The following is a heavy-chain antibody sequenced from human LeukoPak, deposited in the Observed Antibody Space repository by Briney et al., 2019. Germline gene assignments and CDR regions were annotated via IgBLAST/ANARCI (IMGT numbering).Heavy chain of an antibody. J-gene: IGHJ4*02. Sequence: GGSLRLACAASGFTFSSYAMSWVRQAPGKGLEWVSAISGSGGSTYYADSVKGRFTISRDNSKNTLYLQMNTLRAEDTAVYYCATHRSGINPYYFDYWGQGTLVTVSS. CDR1: GFTFSSYA. CDR3: ATHRSGINPYYFDY. CDR2: ISGSGGST. V-gene: IGHV3-23*01. D-gene: IGHD3-10*01.